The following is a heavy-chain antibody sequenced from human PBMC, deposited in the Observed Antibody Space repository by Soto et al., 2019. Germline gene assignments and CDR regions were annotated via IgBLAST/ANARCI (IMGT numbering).Heavy chain of an antibody. V-gene: IGHV4-59*12. CDR1: GDSISDYY. CDR3: ARRNGDGLRGIIFDY. J-gene: IGHJ4*02. Sequence: PSETLSLTCSVSGDSISDYYWSCIRQSPWKGLEWIGYFSHTASTYYTPSLKSRVTMSVDTSKNQFSLKLSSVTAADTAVYYCARRNGDGLRGIIFDYWGQGTLVTVSS. D-gene: IGHD4-17*01. CDR2: FSHTAST.